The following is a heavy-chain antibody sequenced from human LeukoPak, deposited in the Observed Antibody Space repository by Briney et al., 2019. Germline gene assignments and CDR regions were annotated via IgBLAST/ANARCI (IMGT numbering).Heavy chain of an antibody. V-gene: IGHV3-30*18. CDR1: GFTFSSYG. D-gene: IGHD3-3*01. Sequence: QAGGSLRLSCAASGFTFSSYGMHWVRQAPGKGLEWVAVISYDGSNKYYADSVKGRFAISRDNSKNTPYLQMNSLRAEDTAVYYCAKGYDFWSGYYLYYGMDVWGQGTTVTVSS. CDR3: AKGYDFWSGYYLYYGMDV. J-gene: IGHJ6*02. CDR2: ISYDGSNK.